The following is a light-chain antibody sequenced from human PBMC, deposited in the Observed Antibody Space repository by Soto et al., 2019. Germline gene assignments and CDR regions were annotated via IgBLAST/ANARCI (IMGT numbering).Light chain of an antibody. CDR3: NQTQIAPRA. V-gene: IGKV1-39*01. J-gene: IGKJ1*01. Sequence: DILVTQSPPSLSASVGDRVTITCRTGQSIINFLNWYQQKPGKAPDLLIYAASTLQSGVPPRFSGSGYGTDFTHTISSPQPGDSETYYRNQTQIAPRAFGQGTKVVIK. CDR1: QSIINF. CDR2: AAS.